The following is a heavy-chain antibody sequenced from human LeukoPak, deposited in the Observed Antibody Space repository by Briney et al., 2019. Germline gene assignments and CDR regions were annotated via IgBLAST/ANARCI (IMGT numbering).Heavy chain of an antibody. CDR2: IKEDGSEK. CDR3: ARGVDWYDSSGYPDAFDI. V-gene: IGHV3-7*01. Sequence: GGSLRLSCTASGFSFSSYWMTWVRQAPGKGLEWVADIKEDGSEKSYVDSVKGRFTISRDNAKNSLYLQMNSLRAEDTAVYYCARGVDWYDSSGYPDAFDIWGQGTMVTVSS. J-gene: IGHJ3*02. CDR1: GFSFSSYW. D-gene: IGHD3-22*01.